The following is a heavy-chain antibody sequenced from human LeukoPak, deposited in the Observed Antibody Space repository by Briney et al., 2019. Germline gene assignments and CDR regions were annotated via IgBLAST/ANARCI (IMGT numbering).Heavy chain of an antibody. CDR3: AARPHVLLWFGEHMDV. V-gene: IGHV1-2*04. CDR2: INPNSGGT. J-gene: IGHJ6*03. Sequence: GASVKVSCKASGYTFTGYYMHWVRQAPGQGLEWMGWINPNSGGTNYAQKFQGWVTMTRDTSISTAYMELSRLGSDDTAVYYCAARPHVLLWFGEHMDVWGKGTTVTVSS. D-gene: IGHD3-10*01. CDR1: GYTFTGYY.